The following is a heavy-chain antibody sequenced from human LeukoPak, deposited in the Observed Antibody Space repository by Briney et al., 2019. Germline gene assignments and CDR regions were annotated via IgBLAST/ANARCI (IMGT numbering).Heavy chain of an antibody. CDR1: GGSISSYY. Sequence: PSETLSLTCTVSGGSISSYYWSWIRQPPGKGLEWIGYIYYSGSTNYNPSLKSRVTTSVDTSKNQFSLKLSSVTAADTAVYYCARVRGSTSCPRCYFDYWGQGTLVTVSS. D-gene: IGHD2-2*01. CDR2: IYYSGST. J-gene: IGHJ4*02. V-gene: IGHV4-59*01. CDR3: ARVRGSTSCPRCYFDY.